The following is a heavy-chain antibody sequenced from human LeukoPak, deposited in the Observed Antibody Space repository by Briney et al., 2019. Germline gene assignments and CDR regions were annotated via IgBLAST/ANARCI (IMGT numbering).Heavy chain of an antibody. CDR2: INHSGST. J-gene: IGHJ4*02. CDR3: ARGWGQRTFDY. CDR1: GGSSGGYY. V-gene: IGHV4-34*01. Sequence: SETLSLTCAVYGGSSGGYYWSWFRQPPGKGLDWIGEINHSGSTNYNPSLKSRVTISVDTSKNQFSLKLSSVTAADTAVYYCARGWGQRTFDYWGQGTLVTVSS. D-gene: IGHD3-16*01.